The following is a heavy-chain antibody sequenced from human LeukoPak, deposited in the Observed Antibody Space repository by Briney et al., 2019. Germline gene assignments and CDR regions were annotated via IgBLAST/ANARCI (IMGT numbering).Heavy chain of an antibody. D-gene: IGHD3-10*01. Sequence: TGGSLRLSCAASGFTFSSYAMHWVRQAPGKGLEWVAVISYDGSNKYYADSVKGRFTISRDNSKNTLYLQMNSLRAEDTAVYYCARGRDYFDYWGQGTLVTVSS. V-gene: IGHV3-30-3*01. CDR1: GFTFSSYA. CDR2: ISYDGSNK. CDR3: ARGRDYFDY. J-gene: IGHJ4*02.